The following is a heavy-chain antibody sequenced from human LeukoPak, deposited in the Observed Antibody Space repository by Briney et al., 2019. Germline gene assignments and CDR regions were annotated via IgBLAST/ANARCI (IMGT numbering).Heavy chain of an antibody. CDR3: ARASGSYMKFDY. CDR1: GGSISSYY. CDR2: IYYSGST. D-gene: IGHD1-26*01. V-gene: IGHV4-59*01. J-gene: IGHJ4*02. Sequence: SETLSLTRAVSGGSISSYYWSWIRQPPGKGLEWIGYIYYSGSTNYNPSLKSRVTISVDTSKNQFSLKLSSVTAADTAVYYCARASGSYMKFDYWGQGTLVTVSS.